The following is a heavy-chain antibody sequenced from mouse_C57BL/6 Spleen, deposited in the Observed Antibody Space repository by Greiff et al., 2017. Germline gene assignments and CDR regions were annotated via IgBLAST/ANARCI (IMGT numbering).Heavy chain of an antibody. J-gene: IGHJ4*01. CDR3: TSYTSGWEMDY. CDR2: IDPETGGT. D-gene: IGHD4-1*01. Sequence: VQLQQSGAELVRPGASVTLSCKASGYTFTDYEMHWVKQTPVHGLEWIGAIDPETGGTDYNQKFKGKAILTADKSSSTDYMELRSLTSEDSAVXYWTSYTSGWEMDYWGQGTSVTVSS. V-gene: IGHV1-15*01. CDR1: GYTFTDYE.